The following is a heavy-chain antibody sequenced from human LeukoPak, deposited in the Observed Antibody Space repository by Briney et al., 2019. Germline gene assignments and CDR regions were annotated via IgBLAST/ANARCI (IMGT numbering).Heavy chain of an antibody. V-gene: IGHV4-61*02. CDR3: ARLRGQLWPHYYMDV. D-gene: IGHD5-18*01. CDR2: FYTSGST. J-gene: IGHJ6*03. Sequence: SETLSLTCSVSGGSISSGSYYWSWIRQPAGKGLEWIGRFYTSGSTNYNPSLKSRVTISVDTSKNQFSLKLSSVTAADTAVYYCARLRGQLWPHYYMDVWGKGTTVTISS. CDR1: GGSISSGSYY.